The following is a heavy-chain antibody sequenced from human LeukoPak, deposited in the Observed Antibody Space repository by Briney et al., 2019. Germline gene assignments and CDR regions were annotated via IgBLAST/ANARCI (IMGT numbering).Heavy chain of an antibody. J-gene: IGHJ3*02. CDR3: ARVEGLLWLVDI. D-gene: IGHD3-10*01. CDR1: GYTFTSYD. Sequence: GASVKVSCKAFGYTFTSYDINWVRQATGQGLEWMGWMNPNSGNTGYAQKFQGRVTMTRNTSISTAYMELSSLRSEDTAVYYCARVEGLLWLVDIWGQGTMVTVSS. V-gene: IGHV1-8*01. CDR2: MNPNSGNT.